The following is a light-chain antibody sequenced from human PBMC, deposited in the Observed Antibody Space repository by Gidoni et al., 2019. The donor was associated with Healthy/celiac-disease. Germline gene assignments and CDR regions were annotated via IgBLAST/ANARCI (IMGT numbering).Light chain of an antibody. J-gene: IGKJ1*01. CDR3: QQYGSSPHT. V-gene: IGKV3-20*01. CDR2: GAS. Sequence: VSSSYLAWYQQKPGQAPRLLIYGASSRATGIPDRFSGSGSGTDFTLTISRLEPEDFAVYYCQQYGSSPHTFGQGTKVEIK. CDR1: VSSSY.